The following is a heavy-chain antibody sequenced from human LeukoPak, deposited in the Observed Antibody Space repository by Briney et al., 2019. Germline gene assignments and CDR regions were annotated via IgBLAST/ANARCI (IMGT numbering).Heavy chain of an antibody. J-gene: IGHJ5*01. D-gene: IGHD5-12*01. CDR1: GFIFSNHG. Sequence: GGSLRLSCAASGFIFSNHGMNWVRQAPGKGLEWVSGISPRGDITYYTDSVKGRFTVSRDNSKNTVHLQVNSLRPKDTAVYFCAKDDAWIRFASWGQGILVTVSS. CDR3: AKDDAWIRFAS. V-gene: IGHV3-23*01. CDR2: ISPRGDIT.